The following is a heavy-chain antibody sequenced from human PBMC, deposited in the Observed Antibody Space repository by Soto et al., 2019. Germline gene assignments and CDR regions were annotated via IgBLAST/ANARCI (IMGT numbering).Heavy chain of an antibody. D-gene: IGHD2-15*01. Sequence: SVKVSCKASGGTFSSYAISWVRQAPGQGLEWMGGIIPNFGTANYAQKFQGRVTITADESTSTAYVELSSLRSEDTAVYYCARAARPVVVAATSLTTPLNWFDPWGQGTLVTVSS. V-gene: IGHV1-69*13. CDR1: GGTFSSYA. J-gene: IGHJ5*02. CDR2: IIPNFGTA. CDR3: ARAARPVVVAATSLTTPLNWFDP.